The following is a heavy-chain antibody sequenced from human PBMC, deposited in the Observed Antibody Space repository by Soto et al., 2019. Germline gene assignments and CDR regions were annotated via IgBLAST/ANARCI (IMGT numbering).Heavy chain of an antibody. V-gene: IGHV3-23*01. CDR3: AKQRLLRDLFDY. CDR2: ISGSGGST. Sequence: AGGSLRLSCAASGVTFSSYAIIWVREAPGKGLEWVSAISGSGGSTYYADSVKGRFTISRDNSKNTLYLQMNSLRAEDTAVYYCAKQRLLRDLFDYWGQGSLVTVSS. J-gene: IGHJ4*02. CDR1: GVTFSSYA. D-gene: IGHD2-15*01.